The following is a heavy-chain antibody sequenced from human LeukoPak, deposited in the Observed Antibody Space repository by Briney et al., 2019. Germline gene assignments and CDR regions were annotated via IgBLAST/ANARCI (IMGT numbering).Heavy chain of an antibody. CDR2: IIPIFGTA. CDR1: GGTFSSYA. CDR3: ARDGIAARRVLQG. Sequence: SVKVSCKASGGTFSSYAISWARQAPGQGLEWMGRIIPIFGTANYAQKFQGRVTITTDESTSTAYMELSSLRSEDTAVYYCARDGIAARRVLQGWGQGTLVTVSS. V-gene: IGHV1-69*05. D-gene: IGHD6-6*01. J-gene: IGHJ4*02.